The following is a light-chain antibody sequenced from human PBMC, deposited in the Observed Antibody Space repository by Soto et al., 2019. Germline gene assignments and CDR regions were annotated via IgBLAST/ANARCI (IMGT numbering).Light chain of an antibody. CDR3: QQYNNWPPT. CDR2: ESS. J-gene: IGKJ1*01. Sequence: VLTQSPATLSLSPGERATLSCRASQSIHTSLAWYQQKPGQAPRLLIYESSNRATGIAARFSGSGSGTDFTLTISSLEPEDFAVYYCQQYNNWPPTFGQGTKVDIK. V-gene: IGKV3-11*01. CDR1: QSIHTS.